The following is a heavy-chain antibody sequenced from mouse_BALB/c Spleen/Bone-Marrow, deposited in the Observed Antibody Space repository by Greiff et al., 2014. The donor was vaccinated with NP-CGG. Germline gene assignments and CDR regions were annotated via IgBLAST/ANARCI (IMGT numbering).Heavy chain of an antibody. CDR3: ARIYYYGRDY. V-gene: IGHV1-4*01. CDR2: INPSTGYT. D-gene: IGHD1-1*01. J-gene: IGHJ2*01. CDR1: GYTFTNYR. Sequence: VKLMESGAELAKPGASVKMSCKASGYTFTNYRMHWVKQRPGQGLEWIGYINPSTGYTEYNQKFKDKATLTADKSSSTAYMQLSSLTSEDSAVYYCARIYYYGRDYWGQGTTLTVSS.